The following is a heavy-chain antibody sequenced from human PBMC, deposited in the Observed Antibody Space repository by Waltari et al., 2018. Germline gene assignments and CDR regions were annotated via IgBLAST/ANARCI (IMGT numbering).Heavy chain of an antibody. CDR2: ISYDGSNK. CDR3: ARDPSILGGYRSRYGMDV. D-gene: IGHD3-10*01. Sequence: QVQLQQWGAGLLKPSETLSLTCAVYGGSFSGYYWSWIRQPPGKGLEWVAVISYDGSNKYYADSVKGRFTISRDNSKNTLYLQMNSLRAEDTAVYYCARDPSILGGYRSRYGMDVWGQGTTVTVSS. J-gene: IGHJ6*02. V-gene: IGHV3-30-3*01. CDR1: GGSFSGYY.